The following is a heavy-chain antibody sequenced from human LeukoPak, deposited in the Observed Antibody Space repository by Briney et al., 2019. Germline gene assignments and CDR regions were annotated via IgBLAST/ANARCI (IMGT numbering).Heavy chain of an antibody. V-gene: IGHV3-23*01. Sequence: GGSLRLSCAASGFTFSSYAMSWVRQAPGKGLEWVSAISGSGGSTYYADSVKGRFTISRDNAKNSLYLQMNSLRAEDTAVYYCAKRNFWSGFDYWGQGTLVTVSS. CDR1: GFTFSSYA. CDR3: AKRNFWSGFDY. D-gene: IGHD3-3*01. J-gene: IGHJ4*02. CDR2: ISGSGGST.